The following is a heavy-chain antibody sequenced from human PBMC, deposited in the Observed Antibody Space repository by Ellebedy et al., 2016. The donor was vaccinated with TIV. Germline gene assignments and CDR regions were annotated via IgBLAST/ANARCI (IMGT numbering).Heavy chain of an antibody. CDR3: ARDYVPVDTAMVQFDY. J-gene: IGHJ4*02. V-gene: IGHV1-69*13. Sequence: AASVKVSCKASGGTFSSYAISWARQAPGQGLEWMGGIIPIFGTANYAQKFQGRVTITADESTSTAYMELSSLRSEDTAVYYCARDYVPVDTAMVQFDYWGQGTLVTVSS. CDR1: GGTFSSYA. D-gene: IGHD5-18*01. CDR2: IIPIFGTA.